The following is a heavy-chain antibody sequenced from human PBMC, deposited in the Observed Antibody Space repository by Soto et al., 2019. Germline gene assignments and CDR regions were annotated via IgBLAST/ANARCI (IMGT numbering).Heavy chain of an antibody. CDR1: CYTFTTYG. D-gene: IGHD3-10*01. CDR2: INTHNGNT. J-gene: IGHJ6*02. CDR3: TREGSAPYYYYAMDA. V-gene: IGHV1-18*01. Sequence: EASVKVSCKASCYTFTTYGISLLRQSPGEGLEWLGWINTHNGNTNYAQNLQGRVFMTADTSTNTAYMELRSLRSDDTAIYFCTREGSAPYYYYAMDAWGQGTTVTVSS.